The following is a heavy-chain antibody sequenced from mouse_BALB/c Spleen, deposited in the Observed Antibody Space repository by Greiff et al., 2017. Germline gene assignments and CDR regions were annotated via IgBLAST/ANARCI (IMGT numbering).Heavy chain of an antibody. D-gene: IGHD2-4*01. CDR2: ISYDGSN. Sequence: DVKLQESGPGLVKPSQSLSLTCSVTGYSITSGYYWNWIRQFPGNKLEWMGYISYDGSNNYNPSLKNRISITRDTSKNQFFLKLNSVTTEDTATYYCAREADYDAGFAYWGQGTLVTVSA. J-gene: IGHJ3*01. CDR1: GYSITSGYY. CDR3: AREADYDAGFAY. V-gene: IGHV3-6*02.